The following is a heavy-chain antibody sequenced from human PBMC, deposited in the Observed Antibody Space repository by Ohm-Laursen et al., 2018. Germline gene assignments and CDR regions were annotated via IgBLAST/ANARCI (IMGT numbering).Heavy chain of an antibody. V-gene: IGHV4-59*08. CDR2: IYYNGNP. CDR3: VLYSSFSVS. CDR1: GGSLRNYY. Sequence: SETLSFTCSVSGGSLRNYYWSWIRQPPGKGLEWIGYIYYNGNPRYNPSLESRVTISVDPSKNQFSLKLNSVTAADTALYYCVLYSSFSVSWGQGTLVTVSS. J-gene: IGHJ5*02. D-gene: IGHD6-6*01.